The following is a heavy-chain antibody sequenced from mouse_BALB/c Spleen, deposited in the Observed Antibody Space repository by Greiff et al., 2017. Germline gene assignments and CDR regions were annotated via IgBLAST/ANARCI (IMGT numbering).Heavy chain of an antibody. Sequence: QVQLKESGPGLVAPSQSLSITCTVSGFSLTSYGVHWVRQPPGKGLEWLGVIWAGGSTNYNSALMSRLSISKDNSKSQVFLKMNSLQTDDTAMYYCARDDKYGNYWFAYWGQGTLVTVSA. J-gene: IGHJ3*01. CDR3: ARDDKYGNYWFAY. CDR1: GFSLTSYG. D-gene: IGHD2-10*02. V-gene: IGHV2-9*02. CDR2: IWAGGST.